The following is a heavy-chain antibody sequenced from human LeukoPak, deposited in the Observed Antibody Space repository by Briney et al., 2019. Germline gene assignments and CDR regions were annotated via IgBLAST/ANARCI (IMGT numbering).Heavy chain of an antibody. Sequence: PGGSLRLSCAASGFTFSSYGMSWVRQAPGKGLEWVSGISVRGGSTYYADSVKGRFTISRDISKNTVHLQMNSLRAEDTALYYCAANYPSEQYFDYWGQGTLVTVSS. CDR1: GFTFSSYG. J-gene: IGHJ4*02. CDR3: AANYPSEQYFDY. CDR2: ISVRGGST. D-gene: IGHD4/OR15-4a*01. V-gene: IGHV3-23*01.